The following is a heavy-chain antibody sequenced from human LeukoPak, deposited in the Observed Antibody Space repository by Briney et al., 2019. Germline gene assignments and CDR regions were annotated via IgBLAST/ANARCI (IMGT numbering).Heavy chain of an antibody. V-gene: IGHV1-2*06. CDR3: ARAGRRPNIVVVPAAMRSWFDP. D-gene: IGHD2-2*01. CDR1: GYTFTGYY. CDR2: INPNSGGT. J-gene: IGHJ5*02. Sequence: ASVKVSCKASGYTFTGYYMHWVRQAPGQGLEWMGRINPNSGGTNYAQKFQGRVTMTRDTSISTACMELSRLRSDDTAEYYCARAGRRPNIVVVPAAMRSWFDPWGQGTLVTVSS.